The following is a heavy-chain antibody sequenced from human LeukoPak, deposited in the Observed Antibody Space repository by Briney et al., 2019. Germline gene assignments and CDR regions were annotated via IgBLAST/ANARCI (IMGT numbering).Heavy chain of an antibody. V-gene: IGHV3-66*02. J-gene: IGHJ4*02. CDR1: GFTVSSNY. CDR2: IYSGGST. CDR3: ARTHTIFGVVTYFDY. Sequence: GGSLRLSCAASGFTVSSNYLSWVRQAPGKGLEWVSIIYSGGSTYYADSVKGRFTISRDNSKNTLYLQMNSLRAEDTAMYYCARTHTIFGVVTYFDYWGQGTLVTVSS. D-gene: IGHD3-3*01.